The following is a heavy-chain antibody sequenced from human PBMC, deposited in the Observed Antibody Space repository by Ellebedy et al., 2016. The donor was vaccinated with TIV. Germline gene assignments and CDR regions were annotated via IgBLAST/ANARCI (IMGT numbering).Heavy chain of an antibody. CDR3: AKDFTMVRGVIIDY. J-gene: IGHJ4*02. V-gene: IGHV3-30*18. Sequence: GGSLRLXXAASEFTFSGYGMHWVRQAPGKGLECVAVISYDGSNKYYADSVKGRFTISRDNSKNTLYLQMNSLRAEDTAVYYCAKDFTMVRGVIIDYWGQGTLVTVSS. CDR1: EFTFSGYG. D-gene: IGHD3-10*01. CDR2: ISYDGSNK.